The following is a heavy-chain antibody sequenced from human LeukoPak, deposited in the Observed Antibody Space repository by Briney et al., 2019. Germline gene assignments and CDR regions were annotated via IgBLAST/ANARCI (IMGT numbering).Heavy chain of an antibody. CDR1: GGSFSGYY. D-gene: IGHD3-10*01. CDR3: ARGSYYYGSGSYYNQGAPLNWLDP. V-gene: IGHV4-34*01. J-gene: IGHJ5*02. Sequence: NPSETLSLTCAVYGGSFSGYYWSWIRQPPGKGLEWIGEINHSGSTNYNPSLKSRVTISVDTSKNQSSLKLSSVTAADTAVYYCARGSYYYGSGSYYNQGAPLNWLDPWGQGTLVTVSS. CDR2: INHSGST.